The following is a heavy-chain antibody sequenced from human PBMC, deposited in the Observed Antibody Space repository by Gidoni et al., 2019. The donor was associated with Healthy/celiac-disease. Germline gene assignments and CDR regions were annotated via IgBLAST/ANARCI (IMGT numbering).Heavy chain of an antibody. CDR1: GFTFSSYA. V-gene: IGHV3-30*01. J-gene: IGHJ4*02. CDR2: ISYDGSNK. D-gene: IGHD1-26*01. Sequence: QVQLVESGGGVVQPGRSLRLSCAASGFTFSSYAMHWVRQAPGKGLELVAVISYDGSNKYYADSVKGRFTISRDNSKNTLYLQMNSLRAEDTAVYYCARDDLGGSYFDYWGQGTLVTVSS. CDR3: ARDDLGGSYFDY.